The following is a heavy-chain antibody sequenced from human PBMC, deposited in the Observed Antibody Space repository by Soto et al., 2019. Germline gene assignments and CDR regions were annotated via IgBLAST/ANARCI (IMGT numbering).Heavy chain of an antibody. Sequence: PGGSLRLSCXAXGFTFGDYAMSWFRQAPGKGLEWVGFIRSKAYGGTTEYAASVKGRFTISRDDSKSIAYLQMNSLKTEDTAVYYCTKGKSRECSYIPNNWFEPWGQGTLVTVSS. D-gene: IGHD1-26*01. J-gene: IGHJ5*02. CDR2: IRSKAYGGTT. V-gene: IGHV3-49*03. CDR3: TKGKSRECSYIPNNWFEP. CDR1: GFTFGDYA.